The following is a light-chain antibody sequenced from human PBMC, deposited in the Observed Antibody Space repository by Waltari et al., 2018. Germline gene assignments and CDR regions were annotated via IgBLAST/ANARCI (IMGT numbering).Light chain of an antibody. J-gene: IGKJ4*01. Sequence: EIVLTQSPATLSLSPGERATLSCRASQTVNKYLAWYQQKPGQAPRLLIYDASKRAADIPGRFSGSGSGTDLTLTISSLEPEDFAVYFCQQRIDWPLTFGGGTKVEIK. CDR1: QTVNKY. V-gene: IGKV3-11*01. CDR2: DAS. CDR3: QQRIDWPLT.